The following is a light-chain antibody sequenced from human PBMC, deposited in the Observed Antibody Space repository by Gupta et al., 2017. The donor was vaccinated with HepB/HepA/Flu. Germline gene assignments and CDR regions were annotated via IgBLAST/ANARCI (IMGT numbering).Light chain of an antibody. V-gene: IGLV1-40*01. J-gene: IGLJ1*01. Sequence: QSVLTQPPSVSGAPGQRVTISCTGSSSNIGAHYDVHWYQQLPGTAPKLLIYGNSNRPSGVPDRFSGSKSGTSASLAITGLQAEDEADYYCQSYDSSRSGSKVFGSGTKVTVL. CDR2: GNS. CDR1: SSNIGAHYD. CDR3: QSYDSSRSGSKV.